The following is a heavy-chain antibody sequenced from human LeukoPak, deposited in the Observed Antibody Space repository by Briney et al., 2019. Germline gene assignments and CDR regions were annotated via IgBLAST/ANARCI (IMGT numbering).Heavy chain of an antibody. J-gene: IGHJ4*02. CDR1: GGSISSYY. Sequence: VKPSETLSLTCTVSGGSISSYYWSWIRQPPGKGLEWIGYIYYSGSTNYIPSLKSRVTISVDTSKNQFSLKLSSVTAADTAVYYCARGSLGMRYGSGSPTPLDYWGQGTLVTVSS. CDR3: ARGSLGMRYGSGSPTPLDY. D-gene: IGHD3-10*01. V-gene: IGHV4-59*01. CDR2: IYYSGST.